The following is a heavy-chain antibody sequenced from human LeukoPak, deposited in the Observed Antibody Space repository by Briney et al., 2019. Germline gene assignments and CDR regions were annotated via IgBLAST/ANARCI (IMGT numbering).Heavy chain of an antibody. CDR1: GFAFRSHG. V-gene: IGHV3-23*01. J-gene: IGHJ1*01. CDR2: IRGDGVTT. D-gene: IGHD5-24*01. Sequence: GGTLRLSCAASGFAFRSHGMNWVRQAPGKGLEWVSGIRGDGVTTYYADSVKGRFTISRDNSKNTLFLQMNSLRAEDTALYCCVKDDGWVQYANWGQGTLVTVSS. CDR3: VKDDGWVQYAN.